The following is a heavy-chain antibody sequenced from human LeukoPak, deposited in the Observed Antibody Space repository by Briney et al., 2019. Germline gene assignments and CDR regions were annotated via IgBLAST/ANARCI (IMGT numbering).Heavy chain of an antibody. CDR3: AKDLYDYVWGSYRPIGTAYGMDV. Sequence: GGSLRLSCVGSTFTFSDYGMHWVRQAPGKGLEWVAFIRNDGGKTYYADSAKGRFTISRDNSKNTLYLQMNSLRAEDTAVYYCAKDLYDYVWGSYRPIGTAYGMDVWGQGTTVTVSS. V-gene: IGHV3-30*02. J-gene: IGHJ6*02. CDR1: TFTFSDYG. D-gene: IGHD3-16*02. CDR2: IRNDGGKT.